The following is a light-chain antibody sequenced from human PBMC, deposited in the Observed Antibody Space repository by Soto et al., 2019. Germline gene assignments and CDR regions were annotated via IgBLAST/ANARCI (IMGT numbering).Light chain of an antibody. CDR1: SSDIGAYNS. J-gene: IGLJ1*01. CDR3: SSRTTSTPHV. CDR2: EVS. V-gene: IGLV2-14*01. Sequence: QSALTQPASVSGSPGQSITISCTGTSSDIGAYNSVSWYQQHPGKAPKLMIYEVSNRPSGVSNRFSASKSGNTASLTISGRQAEDEADYYCSSRTTSTPHVFGAGTKLTVL.